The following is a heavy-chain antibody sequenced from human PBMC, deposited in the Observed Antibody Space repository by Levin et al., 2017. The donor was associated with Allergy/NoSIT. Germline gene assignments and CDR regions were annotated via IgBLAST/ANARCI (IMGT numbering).Heavy chain of an antibody. CDR1: GFLIKSFA. CDR2: ISGSGGST. D-gene: IGHD3-10*01. V-gene: IGHV3-23*01. J-gene: IGHJ4*02. Sequence: GESLKISCVASGFLIKSFAMSWVRQAPGKGLEWVSGISGSGGSTNYADSVKGRFTISRDNSKNMMYLQMNSLRAEDTAVYYCAKFVRTFYASGSYLDYWGQGTQVTVSS. CDR3: AKFVRTFYASGSYLDY.